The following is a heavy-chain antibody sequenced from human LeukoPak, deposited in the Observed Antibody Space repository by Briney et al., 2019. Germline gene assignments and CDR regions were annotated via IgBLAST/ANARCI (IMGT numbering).Heavy chain of an antibody. CDR2: INHSGST. J-gene: IGHJ4*02. V-gene: IGHV4-34*01. CDR1: GGSFSGYY. CDR3: ASIAARRDY. D-gene: IGHD6-6*01. Sequence: PSETLSLTCAVYGGSFSGYYWSWIRQPPGKGLEWIGEINHSGSTNYNPSLKSRVTISVDTSKNQFSLKLSSVTAADTAVYYCASIAARRDYWGQGTLVTVSS.